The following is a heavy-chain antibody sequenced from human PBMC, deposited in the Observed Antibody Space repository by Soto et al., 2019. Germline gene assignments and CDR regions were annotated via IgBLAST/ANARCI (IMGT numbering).Heavy chain of an antibody. J-gene: IGHJ4*02. D-gene: IGHD5-18*01. V-gene: IGHV1-3*04. Sequence: QVQIVQSGAEVKKPGASVKVSCKTSGYTFTLYTIHWVRQAPGQRLEWMGWINTGNGNTKYSQRFQGRVTMSRDTSASTAYMELSSLTSEDTAVYSCAKLAGGYIFGPGLDDWGQGTLVTVSS. CDR2: INTGNGNT. CDR1: GYTFTLYT. CDR3: AKLAGGYIFGPGLDD.